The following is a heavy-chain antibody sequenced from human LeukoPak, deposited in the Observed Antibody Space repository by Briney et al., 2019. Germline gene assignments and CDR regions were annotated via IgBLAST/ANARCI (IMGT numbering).Heavy chain of an antibody. CDR1: GFTFGSYD. J-gene: IGHJ4*02. V-gene: IGHV3-13*04. Sequence: PGKSLRLSCAASGFTFGSYDMHWVRQAPGKGLEWVSAIGISGDAYYPDSVKGRFTISRDNAKNSLYLQMNSLRAGDTAVYYCARAPTALPGAADYWGQGNLVTVSS. CDR2: IGISGDA. CDR3: ARAPTALPGAADY. D-gene: IGHD2-8*02.